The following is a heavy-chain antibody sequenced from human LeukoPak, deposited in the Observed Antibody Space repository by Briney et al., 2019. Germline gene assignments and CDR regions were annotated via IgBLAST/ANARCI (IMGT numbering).Heavy chain of an antibody. D-gene: IGHD1-1*01. CDR2: IHYTGST. CDR3: ARRLEIETYFDY. CDR1: GGSINRSSYY. J-gene: IGHJ4*02. Sequence: SETLSLTCSVSGGSINRSSYYWGWIRQSPGKGLEWIGTIHYTGSTYYSPSLKSRVALSVDTSKNQFSLKLRSVTAADTAVYYCARRLEIETYFDYLGQGTLVSVAS. V-gene: IGHV4-39*01.